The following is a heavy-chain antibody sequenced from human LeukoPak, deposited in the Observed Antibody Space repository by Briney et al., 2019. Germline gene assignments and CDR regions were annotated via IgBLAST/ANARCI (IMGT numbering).Heavy chain of an antibody. CDR3: ARRAYDLWSGYFGSAFDY. V-gene: IGHV1-69*13. CDR1: VGTFSSYA. D-gene: IGHD3-3*01. CDR2: IIPIFGTA. Sequence: SVKVSCKASVGTFSSYAISWVRQAPGQGLEWMGGIIPIFGTANYAQKFQGRVTITADESTSTAYMELSSLRSEDTAVYYCARRAYDLWSGYFGSAFDYWGQGTLVTVSS. J-gene: IGHJ4*02.